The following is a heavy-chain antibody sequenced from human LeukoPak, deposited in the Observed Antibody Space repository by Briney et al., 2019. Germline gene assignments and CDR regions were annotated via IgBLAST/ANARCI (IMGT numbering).Heavy chain of an antibody. CDR1: GGSISSSSYY. Sequence: TPSETLSLTCTVSGGSISSSSYYWGWIRQPPGKGLEWIGSIYYSGSTYYNPSLKSRVTISVDTSKNQFSLKLSSVTAADTAVYYCARLSYYYDSSGSTHFDYWGQGTLVTVSS. CDR3: ARLSYYYDSSGSTHFDY. J-gene: IGHJ4*02. D-gene: IGHD3-22*01. V-gene: IGHV4-39*01. CDR2: IYYSGST.